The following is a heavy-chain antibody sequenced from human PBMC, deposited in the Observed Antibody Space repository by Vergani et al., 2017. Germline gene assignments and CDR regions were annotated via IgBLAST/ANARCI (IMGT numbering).Heavy chain of an antibody. CDR1: GYIFSNFW. J-gene: IGHJ3*01. D-gene: IGHD3-10*01. CDR2: IYPGDSEV. CDR3: ASGGHGSENGGALQL. Sequence: EKQLVQSGSETKKPGESLKISCQAFGYIFSNFWIGWVRQRPGRGLEWMWIIYPGDSEVKSNPTFRGQVIFSVDTSVNTAYLQWRSLQAAATATYFCASGGHGSENGGALQLWGQGTNITVSS. V-gene: IGHV5-51*01.